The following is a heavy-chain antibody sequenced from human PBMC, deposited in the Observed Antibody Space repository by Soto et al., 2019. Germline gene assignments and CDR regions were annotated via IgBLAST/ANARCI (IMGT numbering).Heavy chain of an antibody. D-gene: IGHD6-19*01. J-gene: IGHJ3*02. CDR1: GYTFTSYG. Sequence: QVQLVQSGAEVKKPGASVKVSCKASGYTFTSYGISWVRQAPGQGLEWMGWISAYNGNTNYAQKLQGRVTMTTDTATSTAYMELRSLRADDTAVYYCARTRVAVAGTSADDAFDIWGQGTMVTVSS. CDR2: ISAYNGNT. V-gene: IGHV1-18*01. CDR3: ARTRVAVAGTSADDAFDI.